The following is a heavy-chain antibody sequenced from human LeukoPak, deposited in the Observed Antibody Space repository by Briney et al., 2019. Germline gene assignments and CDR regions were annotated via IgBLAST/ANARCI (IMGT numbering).Heavy chain of an antibody. D-gene: IGHD5-24*01. CDR1: GGTFSSYA. V-gene: IGHV1-69*13. CDR2: IIPIFGTA. CDR3: ARVRDGYNDAYDI. Sequence: ASVKVSCKASGGTFSSYAISWVRQAPGQGLERMGGIIPIFGTANYAQKFQGRVTITADESTSTVYMELSSLRSEDTAVYYCARVRDGYNDAYDIWGQGTMVTVSS. J-gene: IGHJ3*02.